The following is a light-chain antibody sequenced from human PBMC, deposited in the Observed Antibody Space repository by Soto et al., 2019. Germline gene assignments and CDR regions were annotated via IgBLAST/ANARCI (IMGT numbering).Light chain of an antibody. CDR2: DAS. Sequence: TVLTPSPATLSLSPGERATLSCRASQSVSSYLAWYQQKPGQAPRLLIYDASNRATGIPARFSGSGSGTDFTLTISSLEPEDFAVYYCQQRSNWRWTFGQGTKVDIK. V-gene: IGKV3-11*01. CDR1: QSVSSY. CDR3: QQRSNWRWT. J-gene: IGKJ1*01.